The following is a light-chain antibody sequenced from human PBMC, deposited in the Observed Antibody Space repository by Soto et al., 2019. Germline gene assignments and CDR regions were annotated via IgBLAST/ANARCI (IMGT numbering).Light chain of an antibody. CDR2: DAS. CDR3: QQYDNLPIT. Sequence: DTQMTQSPSSLSASLGDRVTITCQASQGISTHLSWYQQKPRRAPKVLIYDASTLETGVPSRFSGRGSGTDFTFTISSLQPEDIATDYCQQYDNLPITFGQGTRLEIK. CDR1: QGISTH. V-gene: IGKV1-33*01. J-gene: IGKJ5*01.